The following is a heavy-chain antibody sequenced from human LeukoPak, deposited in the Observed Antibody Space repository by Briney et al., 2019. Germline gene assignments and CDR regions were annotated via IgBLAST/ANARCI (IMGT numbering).Heavy chain of an antibody. V-gene: IGHV4-61*05. J-gene: IGHJ4*02. D-gene: IGHD3-10*01. CDR1: GGSIGSIGYY. Sequence: SETLSLTCTVSGGSIGSIGYYWGWIRQPPGKGLEWIGYIYYSGSTNYNPSLQSRVTISVDTSKNQFSLNLSSVTAADTAVYYCARYGSGTYPRFDYWGRGTLVTVSS. CDR3: ARYGSGTYPRFDY. CDR2: IYYSGST.